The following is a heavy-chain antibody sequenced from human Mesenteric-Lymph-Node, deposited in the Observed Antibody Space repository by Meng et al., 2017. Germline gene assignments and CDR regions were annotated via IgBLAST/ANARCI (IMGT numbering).Heavy chain of an antibody. CDR2: ILPILGQP. J-gene: IGHJ4*02. Sequence: QAQLGQSGAEVKKPGSSVRVSCKTSGGTFSTYGITWVRQAPEQGLEWMGGILPILGQPHYAERFQGRVTITADESTSTVYMELSSLRSEDTAVVYCARGGNYSFGWYDSSYDYWGQGTVVTVSS. D-gene: IGHD6-19*01. CDR1: GGTFSTYG. V-gene: IGHV1-69*11. CDR3: ARGGNYSFGWYDSSYDY.